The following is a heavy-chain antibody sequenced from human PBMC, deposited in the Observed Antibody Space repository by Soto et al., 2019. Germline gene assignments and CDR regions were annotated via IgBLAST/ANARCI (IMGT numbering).Heavy chain of an antibody. V-gene: IGHV4-34*01. J-gene: IGHJ6*02. Sequence: SETLSLTCAVYGGSFSGYYWSWIRQPPGKGLEWIGEINHSGSTNYNPSLKSRVTISVGTSKNQFSLKLSSVTAADTAVYYCARDVSYYGMDVWGQGTTVTVSS. CDR3: ARDVSYYGMDV. CDR1: GGSFSGYY. CDR2: INHSGST.